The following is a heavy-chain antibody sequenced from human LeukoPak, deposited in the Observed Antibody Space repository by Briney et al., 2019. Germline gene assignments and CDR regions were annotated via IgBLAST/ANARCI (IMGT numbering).Heavy chain of an antibody. J-gene: IGHJ2*01. CDR1: GVSISSYY. Sequence: SETLSLTCTVSGVSISSYYWSWIRQPPGKGLEWIGYIYYSGSTNYNPSLKSRVTISVDTSKNQFSLKLSSVTAADTAVYYCARGYSYGYSKYWYFDLWGRGTLVAVSS. D-gene: IGHD5-18*01. CDR3: ARGYSYGYSKYWYFDL. CDR2: IYYSGST. V-gene: IGHV4-59*01.